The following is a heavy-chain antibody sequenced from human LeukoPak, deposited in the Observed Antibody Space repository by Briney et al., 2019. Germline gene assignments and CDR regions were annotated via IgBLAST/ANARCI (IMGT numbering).Heavy chain of an antibody. D-gene: IGHD6-19*01. J-gene: IGHJ5*02. Sequence: PSGTLSLTCAVSGGSISSSNWWSWVRQPPGKGLEWIGSIYYSGSTYYNPSLKSRVTISVDTSKNQFSLKLSSVTAADTAVYYCARQDSSGWYNWFDPWGQGTLVTVSS. CDR3: ARQDSSGWYNWFDP. V-gene: IGHV4-4*02. CDR2: IYYSGST. CDR1: GGSISSSNW.